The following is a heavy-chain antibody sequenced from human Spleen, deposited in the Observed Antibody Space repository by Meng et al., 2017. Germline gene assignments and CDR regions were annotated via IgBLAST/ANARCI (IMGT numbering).Heavy chain of an antibody. V-gene: IGHV4-31*03. J-gene: IGHJ4*02. Sequence: QVQLQASGPGLVKPSQTLSLTCTVSGGSITSGGYYWSWIRQHPGKGLEWIGYIYYSGSTYYNPSLKSRVTISVDTSKNQFSLKLSSVTAADTAVYYCAREWEQSYFDYWGQGTLVTDSS. CDR1: GGSITSGGYY. CDR3: AREWEQSYFDY. CDR2: IYYSGST. D-gene: IGHD1-26*01.